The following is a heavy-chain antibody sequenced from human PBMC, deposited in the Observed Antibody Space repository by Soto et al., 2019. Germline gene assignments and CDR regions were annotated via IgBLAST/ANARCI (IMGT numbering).Heavy chain of an antibody. Sequence: QITLKESGPTLVKPTQTLTLTCTFSGFSLTTNGEGVGWIRQPPGKALEWLALVYWDDDKRFSPSLKNRLTITKDTYKNHVVLTMTYMDPVDTATYYCVHRRVQIFDFWGQGAPVTVSS. D-gene: IGHD1-1*01. V-gene: IGHV2-5*02. CDR2: VYWDDDK. CDR1: GFSLTTNGEG. J-gene: IGHJ4*02. CDR3: VHRRVQIFDF.